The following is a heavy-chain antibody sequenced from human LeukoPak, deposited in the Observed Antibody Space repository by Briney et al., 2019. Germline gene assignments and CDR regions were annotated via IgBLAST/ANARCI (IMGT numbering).Heavy chain of an antibody. D-gene: IGHD4-17*01. CDR3: AKDNYGGIFAS. CDR1: GFTFSTYG. Sequence: GGSLRLSCAASGFTFSTYGMSWVRQAPGKGLEWVSHISDTVRDTWYANSVKGRFIISRDNSRDTVYLQMSSLRPEDTALYFCAKDNYGGIFASWGQGTLVTVSS. V-gene: IGHV3-23*01. J-gene: IGHJ4*02. CDR2: ISDTVRDT.